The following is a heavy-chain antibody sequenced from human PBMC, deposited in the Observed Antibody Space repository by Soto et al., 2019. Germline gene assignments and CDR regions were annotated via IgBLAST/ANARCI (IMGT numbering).Heavy chain of an antibody. CDR2: ISGTGSST. J-gene: IGHJ4*02. CDR1: GITFSSYA. CDR3: AKFSAVNGGELYF. Sequence: EVQLLESGGGLVQPGGSLRLSCAVSGITFSSYAMSWVRQAPGKGLEFVSTISGTGSSTYYADSVKGRFTISRDNSKYTLYLQMNSLRAEDTAVYYCAKFSAVNGGELYFWGQGTLVTVSS. V-gene: IGHV3-23*01. D-gene: IGHD3-16*01.